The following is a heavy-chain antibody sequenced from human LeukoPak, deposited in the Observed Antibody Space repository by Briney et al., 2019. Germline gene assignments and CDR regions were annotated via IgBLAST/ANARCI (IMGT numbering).Heavy chain of an antibody. CDR1: GYTFTGYY. CDR2: INPNSGGT. Sequence: ASVKVSCKASGYTFTGYYMHWVRQAPGQGLEWMGWINPNSGGTNYAQKFQGWVTMTRDTSISTAYMELSRLRSDDTAVYYCARDGWDIVVVPAANWFDPWGQGTLVTVSS. CDR3: ARDGWDIVVVPAANWFDP. J-gene: IGHJ5*02. D-gene: IGHD2-2*01. V-gene: IGHV1-2*04.